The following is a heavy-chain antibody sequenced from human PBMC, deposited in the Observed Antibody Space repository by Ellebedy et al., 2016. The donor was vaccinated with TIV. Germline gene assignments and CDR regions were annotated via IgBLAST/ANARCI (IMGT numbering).Heavy chain of an antibody. CDR1: GFTFSGTW. V-gene: IGHV3-74*01. CDR2: INTDGSNI. D-gene: IGHD3-22*01. Sequence: PWGSLRLSCAASGFTFSGTWMHWVRQAPGKGLVWVSLINTDGSNIRYADPVKGRFTISRDNAKNTQYLQMNSLRAEDTSVYYCARDVGSSGYYLNWGQGTLVTVSS. CDR3: ARDVGSSGYYLN. J-gene: IGHJ4*02.